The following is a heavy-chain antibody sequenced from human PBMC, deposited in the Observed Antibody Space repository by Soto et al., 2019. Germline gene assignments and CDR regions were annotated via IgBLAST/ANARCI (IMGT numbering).Heavy chain of an antibody. CDR3: ARGGGPYVWFNEF. Sequence: QGQLVQSGPEVKKPGSSVKVSCKDSGGLFSSFAISWVQQAPGQGLEWLGGIIPVFGTTEYAEKFQGRVTITADESTNTAYMDLSSLTSGDTAMYYCARGGGPYVWFNEFWGQGTLVSVSS. CDR2: IIPVFGTT. D-gene: IGHD3-16*01. CDR1: GGLFSSFA. V-gene: IGHV1-69*01. J-gene: IGHJ4*02.